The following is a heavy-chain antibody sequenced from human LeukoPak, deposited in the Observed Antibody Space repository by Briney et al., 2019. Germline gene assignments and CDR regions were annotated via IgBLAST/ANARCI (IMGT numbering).Heavy chain of an antibody. CDR2: IYYSGYT. D-gene: IGHD3-3*01. Sequence: SETLSLTCTVSCGSISSSNYYWGWVRQPPGKGLEWIGSIYYSGYTYYNPSLKSRVSMSVNTSRNQFSLKLSSVTAADTAVYYCARVSGITIFGVVDYYYYYGMDVWGQGTTVTVSS. CDR1: CGSISSSNYY. J-gene: IGHJ6*02. V-gene: IGHV4-39*01. CDR3: ARVSGITIFGVVDYYYYYGMDV.